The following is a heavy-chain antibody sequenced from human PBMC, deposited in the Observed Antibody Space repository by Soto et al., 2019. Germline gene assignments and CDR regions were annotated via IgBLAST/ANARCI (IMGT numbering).Heavy chain of an antibody. D-gene: IGHD5-12*01. CDR2: ISSSSSTI. CDR3: ARGGTIAVTTIGDY. Sequence: DVPLVESGGGLVQPGGSLRLSCAASGFTFRSYNMNWVRQPPGKGLDWLSYISSSSSTIYYADSVKGRFTISRDNAKNSLYLQMNSLRDDDTAMYYCARGGTIAVTTIGDYWGQGTLVTVSS. CDR1: GFTFRSYN. V-gene: IGHV3-48*02. J-gene: IGHJ4*01.